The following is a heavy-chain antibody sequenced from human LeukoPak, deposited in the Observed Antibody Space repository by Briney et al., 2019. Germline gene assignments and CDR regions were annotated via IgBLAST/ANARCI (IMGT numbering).Heavy chain of an antibody. J-gene: IGHJ6*03. CDR1: GYTFTSYG. Sequence: GASVKVSCKASGYTFTSYGISWVRQAPGQGLEWMGWINAYNGNTNYAQKLQGRVTMTTDTSTSTAYMELRSLRSDDTAVYYCARDAIAAAGTQLPYYYYYMDVWGKGTTVTISS. CDR2: INAYNGNT. V-gene: IGHV1-18*01. D-gene: IGHD6-13*01. CDR3: ARDAIAAAGTQLPYYYYYMDV.